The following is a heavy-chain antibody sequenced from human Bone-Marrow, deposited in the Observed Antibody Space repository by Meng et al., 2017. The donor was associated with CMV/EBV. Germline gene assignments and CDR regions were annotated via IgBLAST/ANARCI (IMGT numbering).Heavy chain of an antibody. CDR1: GFTFSSYA. D-gene: IGHD3-10*01. Sequence: GESLKISCAASGFTFSSYAMHWVRQAPGKGLEWVAVIWYDGSNKYYADSVKGRFTISRDNSKNTLYLQMNSLRAEDTAVYYCAKTRHSSFDAFDIWGQGTMVTVSS. V-gene: IGHV3-33*06. CDR2: IWYDGSNK. J-gene: IGHJ3*02. CDR3: AKTRHSSFDAFDI.